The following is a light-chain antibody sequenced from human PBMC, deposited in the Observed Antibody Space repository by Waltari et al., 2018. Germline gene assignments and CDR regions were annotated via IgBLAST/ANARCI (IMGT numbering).Light chain of an antibody. Sequence: EIVLTQSPGTLSLSLGERATLSCRASQSVSSSSLAWYQQKPGQAPRLLIYGASSRATGIPDRFSGSGSGTDFSLTISRLEPEDFAVYYCQQYSSLPLTFGPGTKVDLK. CDR2: GAS. CDR3: QQYSSLPLT. J-gene: IGKJ3*01. V-gene: IGKV3-20*01. CDR1: QSVSSSS.